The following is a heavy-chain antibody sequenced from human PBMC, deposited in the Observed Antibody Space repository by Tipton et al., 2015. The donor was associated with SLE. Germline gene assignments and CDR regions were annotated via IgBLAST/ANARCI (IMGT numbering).Heavy chain of an antibody. CDR3: ARVGITGTTWDWYFDL. V-gene: IGHV4-59*01. J-gene: IGHJ2*01. CDR1: GGSISSSY. D-gene: IGHD1-7*01. Sequence: TLSLTCTVSGGSISSSYWSWIRQPPGKGLEWIGYIYYSGSTNYNPSLKSRVTISVDTSKNQFSLKLSSVTAADTAVYYCARVGITGTTWDWYFDLWGRGTLVTVSS. CDR2: IYYSGST.